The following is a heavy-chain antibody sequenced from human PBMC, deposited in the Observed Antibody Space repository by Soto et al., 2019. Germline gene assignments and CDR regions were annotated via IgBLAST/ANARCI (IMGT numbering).Heavy chain of an antibody. CDR2: INAGNGNT. CDR1: GYTFTSYA. J-gene: IGHJ6*02. D-gene: IGHD4-17*01. V-gene: IGHV1-3*01. CDR3: ARVRTDYGDPGGYYGMDV. Sequence: GASVKVSCKASGYTFTSYAMHWVRQAPGQRLEWMGWINAGNGNTKYSQKFQGRVTITRDTSASTAYMELSSLRSEDTAVYYCARVRTDYGDPGGYYGMDVWGQGTTVTVSS.